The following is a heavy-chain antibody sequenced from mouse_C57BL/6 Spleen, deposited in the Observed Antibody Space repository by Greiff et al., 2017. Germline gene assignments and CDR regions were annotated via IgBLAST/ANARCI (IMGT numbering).Heavy chain of an antibody. V-gene: IGHV7-3*01. J-gene: IGHJ2*01. CDR3: ARYRYYYGGFDY. CDR1: GFTFTDYY. Sequence: EVKLVESGGGLVQPGGSLSLSCAASGFTFTDYYMSWVRQPPGKALEWLGFIRNKANGYTTEYSASVKGRFTISRDNPQSILYLQMNALRAEDSATYYCARYRYYYGGFDYWGQGTTLTVSS. D-gene: IGHD1-1*02. CDR2: IRNKANGYTT.